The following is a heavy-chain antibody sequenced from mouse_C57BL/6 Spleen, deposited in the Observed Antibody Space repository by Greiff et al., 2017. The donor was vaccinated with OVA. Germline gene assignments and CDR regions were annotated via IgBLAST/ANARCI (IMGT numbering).Heavy chain of an antibody. CDR2: TSDGGSYT. CDR1: GFTFSSYA. Sequence: DVKLVESGGGLVKPGGSLKLSCAASGFTFSSYAMSWVRQTPEKRLEWVATTSDGGSYTYYPDNVKGRFTISRDNAKNNLYLQMSHLKSEDTAMYYCARDRHDAMDYWGQGTSVTVSS. D-gene: IGHD2-12*01. J-gene: IGHJ4*01. CDR3: ARDRHDAMDY. V-gene: IGHV5-4*01.